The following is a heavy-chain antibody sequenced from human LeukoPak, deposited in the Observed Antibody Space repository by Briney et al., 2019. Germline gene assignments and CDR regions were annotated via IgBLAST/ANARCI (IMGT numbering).Heavy chain of an antibody. V-gene: IGHV3-30*02. CDR1: GFPFSSFG. Sequence: SGGSLRLSCAASGFPFSSFGIHWVRQAPGKGLEWVAFIRYDGNIKYYADSVKGRFTISRDNSKNTLFLQMNSLRAEDTAVYDCARGGSSSWSYFDYWGQGTLVTVSS. J-gene: IGHJ4*02. CDR2: IRYDGNIK. D-gene: IGHD6-13*01. CDR3: ARGGSSSWSYFDY.